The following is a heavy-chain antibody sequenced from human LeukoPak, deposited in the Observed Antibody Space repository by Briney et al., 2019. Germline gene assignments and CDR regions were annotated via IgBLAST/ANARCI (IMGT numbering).Heavy chain of an antibody. CDR2: ISSSSSYI. Sequence: GGSLRLSCAASGFTFSSYSMKWVRQAPGKGLEWDSSISSSSSYIYYADSVKGRFTISRDNAKNSLYLQMNSMRAEDTAVYYCARDTYYYDSSGYYYWGQGTLVTVSS. J-gene: IGHJ4*02. V-gene: IGHV3-21*01. CDR1: GFTFSSYS. CDR3: ARDTYYYDSSGYYY. D-gene: IGHD3-22*01.